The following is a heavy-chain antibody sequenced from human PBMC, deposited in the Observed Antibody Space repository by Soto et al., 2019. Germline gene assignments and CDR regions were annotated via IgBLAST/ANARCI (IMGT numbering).Heavy chain of an antibody. V-gene: IGHV6-1*01. CDR1: GDSVSSNSAA. Sequence: SQTLSLTCAISGDSVSSNSAAWNGIRQSPSRGLEWLGRTYYRSKWYNDYAVSVKSRITINPDTSKNQFSLQLNSVTPEDTAVYYCVRDRDGYNRPAFDYWGQGTLVTVST. CDR2: TYYRSKWYN. J-gene: IGHJ4*02. CDR3: VRDRDGYNRPAFDY. D-gene: IGHD5-12*01.